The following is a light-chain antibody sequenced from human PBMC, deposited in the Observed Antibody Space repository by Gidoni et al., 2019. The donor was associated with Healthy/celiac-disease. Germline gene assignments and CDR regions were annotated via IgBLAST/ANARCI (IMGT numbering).Light chain of an antibody. CDR2: WAS. V-gene: IGKV4-1*01. Sequence: DIVMTQSPDSLAVSLGERATINCKSSPSVLYSSTNKNYLAWYQQKPGQPPKLLIYWASTRESGVPDRFSGSGSGTDFTLTISSLQAEDVAVYYCQQYYSTAWAFGQGTKVEIK. CDR1: PSVLYSSTNKNY. CDR3: QQYYSTAWA. J-gene: IGKJ1*01.